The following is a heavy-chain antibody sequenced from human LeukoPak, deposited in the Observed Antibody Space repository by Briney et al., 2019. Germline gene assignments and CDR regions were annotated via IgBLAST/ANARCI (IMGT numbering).Heavy chain of an antibody. CDR1: GFTFSSYG. CDR3: ARDRVGSGGSCTWFDP. J-gene: IGHJ5*02. CDR2: IWYDGSNK. Sequence: QAGGSLRLSCAASGFTFSSYGMHWVRQAPGKGLEWVAVIWYDGSNKYYADSVKGRFTISRDNSKNTLYLQMNSLRAEDTAVYYCARDRVGSGGSCTWFDPWGQGTLVTVSS. D-gene: IGHD2-15*01. V-gene: IGHV3-33*01.